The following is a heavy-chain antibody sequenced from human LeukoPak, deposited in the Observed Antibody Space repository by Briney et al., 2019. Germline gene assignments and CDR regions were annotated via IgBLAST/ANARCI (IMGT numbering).Heavy chain of an antibody. CDR2: IYYSGST. J-gene: IGHJ5*02. D-gene: IGHD3-9*01. Sequence: SETLSLTCTVSGGSISSYYWSWIRQPPGKGLEWIGYIYYSGSTNYNPYLKSRVTISVDTSKNQFSLKLSSVTAADTAVYYCARNTYDILTEESNWFDPWGQGTLVTVSS. CDR3: ARNTYDILTEESNWFDP. CDR1: GGSISSYY. V-gene: IGHV4-59*01.